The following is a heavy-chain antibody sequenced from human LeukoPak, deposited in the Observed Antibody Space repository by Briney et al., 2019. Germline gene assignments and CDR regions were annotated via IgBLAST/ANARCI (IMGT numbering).Heavy chain of an antibody. J-gene: IGHJ4*02. V-gene: IGHV4-34*01. Sequence: SETLSLTCAVYGGSFSGYYRSWIRQPPGKGLEWIGEINHSGSTNYNPSLKSRVTISVDTSKNQFSLKPSSVTAADTAVYYCARNSGSYREGYYFDYWGQGTLVTVSS. CDR1: GGSFSGYY. D-gene: IGHD1-26*01. CDR2: INHSGST. CDR3: ARNSGSYREGYYFDY.